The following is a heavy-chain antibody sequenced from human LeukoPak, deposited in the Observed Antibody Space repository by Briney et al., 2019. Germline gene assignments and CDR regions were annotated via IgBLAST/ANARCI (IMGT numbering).Heavy chain of an antibody. D-gene: IGHD6-19*01. CDR1: GYTFTGYY. CDR3: ARCVGQWLVTWFDP. V-gene: IGHV1-69*13. Sequence: ASVKVSCEASGYTFTGYYTHWVRQAPGQGLEWMGGIIPIFGTANYAQKFQGRVTITADESTSTAYMELSSLRSEDTAVYYCARCVGQWLVTWFDPWGQGTLVTVSS. J-gene: IGHJ5*02. CDR2: IIPIFGTA.